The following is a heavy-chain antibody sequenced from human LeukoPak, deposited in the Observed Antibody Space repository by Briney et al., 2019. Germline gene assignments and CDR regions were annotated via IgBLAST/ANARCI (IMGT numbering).Heavy chain of an antibody. J-gene: IGHJ4*02. CDR2: INPNSGGT. D-gene: IGHD2-2*01. Sequence: ASVKVSCKASGYTFTGYYMHWVRQAPGQGLEWMGWINPNSGGTNYAQKFQGRVTMTRDTSVSTAYMELSRLRSDDTAVYYCARSKGGGSSTSCYDHWGQGTLVTVSS. CDR1: GYTFTGYY. V-gene: IGHV1-2*02. CDR3: ARSKGGGSSTSCYDH.